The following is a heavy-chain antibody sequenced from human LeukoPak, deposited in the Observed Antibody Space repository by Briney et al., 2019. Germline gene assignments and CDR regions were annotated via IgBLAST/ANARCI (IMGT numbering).Heavy chain of an antibody. CDR3: ARGGYYGSGNDFRFDP. V-gene: IGHV4-59*01. Sequence: SETLSLTCTVSGGSISSYYWSWLRQSPGKGLEGIGYIHYSGSTNYNPSLKSGVTISVETSNNQFSLKLQSVTAADTAVYYCARGGYYGSGNDFRFDPWGQGTPVTVSS. J-gene: IGHJ5*02. CDR1: GGSISSYY. D-gene: IGHD3-10*01. CDR2: IHYSGST.